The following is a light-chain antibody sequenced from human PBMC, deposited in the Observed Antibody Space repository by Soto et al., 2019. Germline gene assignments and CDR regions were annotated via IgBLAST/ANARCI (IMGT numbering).Light chain of an antibody. CDR3: AAWDDSLNGHV. CDR1: SSNIGTNP. V-gene: IGLV1-44*01. Sequence: QSVLNQPPSASGTPGQRVTISCSGSSSNIGTNPVNWYQQLPGTAPKLLIYTNYQRPSGVPDRFSGSKSGTSASLAISGLQSEDEADYYCAAWDDSLNGHVFGTGTKVTVL. J-gene: IGLJ1*01. CDR2: TNY.